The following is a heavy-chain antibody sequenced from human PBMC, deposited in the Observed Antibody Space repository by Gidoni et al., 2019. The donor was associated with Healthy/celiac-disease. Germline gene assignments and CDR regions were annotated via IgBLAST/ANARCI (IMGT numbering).Heavy chain of an antibody. V-gene: IGHV4-39*01. CDR2: IYYSGST. CDR1: GGSISSSSYY. CDR3: ARGDIVVVPAAPHAFDI. J-gene: IGHJ3*02. D-gene: IGHD2-2*01. Sequence: QLQLQESGPGLVKPSETLSLTCTVSGGSISSSSYYWGWIRQPPGKGLEWIGSIYYSGSTYYNPSLKSRVTISVDTSKNQFSLKLSSVTAADTAVYYCARGDIVVVPAAPHAFDIWGQGTMVTVSS.